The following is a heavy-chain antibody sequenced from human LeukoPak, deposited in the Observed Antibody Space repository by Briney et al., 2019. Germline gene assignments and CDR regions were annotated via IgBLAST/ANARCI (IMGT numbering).Heavy chain of an antibody. CDR2: INPNGGGT. V-gene: IGHV1-2*02. CDR3: ARDGVLRFLEWLTYGMDV. Sequence: ASVKVSCKASGYTFTGYYVHWVRQAPGQGLEWMGWINPNGGGTNYAQKFQGRVTMTRDTSISTAYMELSRLISDDTAVYYCARDGVLRFLEWLTYGMDVWGQGTTVTVSS. D-gene: IGHD3-3*01. J-gene: IGHJ6*02. CDR1: GYTFTGYY.